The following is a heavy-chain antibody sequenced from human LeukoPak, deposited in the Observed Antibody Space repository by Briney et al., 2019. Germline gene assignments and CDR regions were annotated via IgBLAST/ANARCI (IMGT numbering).Heavy chain of an antibody. D-gene: IGHD2-2*01. CDR3: AKDRDCSSTGCYVFAN. J-gene: IGHJ4*02. V-gene: IGHV3-23*01. CDR2: ISGDGEST. CDR1: GVTLRNYA. Sequence: GGSLRPSCAASGVTLRNYAMTWIRQAPGKGLQWVSVISGDGESTYYADSVRGRFTISRDNSKNTMYLQMNNLRAEDTAIYYCAKDRDCSSTGCYVFANWGQGTLVTVSS.